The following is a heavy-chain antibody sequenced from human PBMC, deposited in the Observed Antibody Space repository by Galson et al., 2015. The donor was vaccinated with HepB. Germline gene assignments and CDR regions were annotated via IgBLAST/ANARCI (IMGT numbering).Heavy chain of an antibody. J-gene: IGHJ6*02. V-gene: IGHV3-73*01. D-gene: IGHD2/OR15-2a*01. CDR3: ARHESGYFDASNGMDV. Sequence: SLRLSCAASGFTFSDFTVHWVRQASGKGLEWIGHIRNRNYNYAPAYSESVRGRFTVSRDESKNTAYLQMNSLKTEDTAVYYCARHESGYFDASNGMDVWGQGTTVTVSS. CDR1: GFTFSDFT. CDR2: IRNRNYNYAP.